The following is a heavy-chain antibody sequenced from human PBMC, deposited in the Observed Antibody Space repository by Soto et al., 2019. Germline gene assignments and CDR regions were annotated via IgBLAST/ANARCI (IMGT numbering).Heavy chain of an antibody. V-gene: IGHV4-59*08. CDR2: VSSNGV. Sequence: PSETLSLTCSISGGSIRSDFWSWIRQAPGKGLEWIGHVSSNGVDYNPSLQSRVTLSGDTSKNQIPLKWTSVTAAATAVYYCAKWSRQLGGWGIDPWGQGTLVTVSS. CDR1: GGSIRSDF. J-gene: IGHJ5*02. D-gene: IGHD3-16*01. CDR3: AKWSRQLGGWGIDP.